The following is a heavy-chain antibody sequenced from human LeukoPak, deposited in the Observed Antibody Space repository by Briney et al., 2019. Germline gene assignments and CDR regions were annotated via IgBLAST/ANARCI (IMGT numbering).Heavy chain of an antibody. CDR3: ARYVLRYFDWLPYFDY. CDR1: GFTFSSYE. J-gene: IGHJ4*02. CDR2: ISSSGSTI. Sequence: GGSLRLSCAASGFTFSSYEMNWVRQAPGKGLEWVSYISSSGSTIYYADSVKDRFTISRDNAKNSLYLQMNSLRAEDTAVYYCARYVLRYFDWLPYFDYWGQGTLVTVSS. V-gene: IGHV3-48*03. D-gene: IGHD3-9*01.